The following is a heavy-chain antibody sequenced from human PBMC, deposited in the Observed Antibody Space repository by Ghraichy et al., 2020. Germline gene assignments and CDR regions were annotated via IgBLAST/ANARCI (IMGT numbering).Heavy chain of an antibody. D-gene: IGHD4-17*01. Sequence: SCAASGFTFSSYWMHWVRQAPGKGLVWVSRIKSDGSTTDYADSVKGRFTISRDNAKNTLYLQMNSLRVEDTAVYYCARGYGDYESPLPFDYWGQGTLVTVSS. CDR3: ARGYGDYESPLPFDY. V-gene: IGHV3-74*01. J-gene: IGHJ4*02. CDR1: GFTFSSYW. CDR2: IKSDGSTT.